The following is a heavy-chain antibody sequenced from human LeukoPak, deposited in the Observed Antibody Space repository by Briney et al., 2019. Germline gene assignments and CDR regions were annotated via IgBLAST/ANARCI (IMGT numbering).Heavy chain of an antibody. Sequence: GGSLRLSCAASGFTFSKYNMNWVRQAPGKGLEWVSSISSSSDYIYYADSVKGRFTISRDNAKNSLYLQMKSLRAEDTAVYYCARGKTSQNIVTRKTYNWFDPWGQGTLVTVSS. CDR3: ARGKTSQNIVTRKTYNWFDP. CDR1: GFTFSKYN. J-gene: IGHJ5*02. V-gene: IGHV3-21*01. D-gene: IGHD2/OR15-2a*01. CDR2: ISSSSDYI.